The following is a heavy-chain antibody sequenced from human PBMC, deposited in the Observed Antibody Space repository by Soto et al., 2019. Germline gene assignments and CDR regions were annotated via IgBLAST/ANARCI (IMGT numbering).Heavy chain of an antibody. J-gene: IGHJ4*02. CDR3: ARGDWSSGY. Sequence: ESGGKLVQPGGSLRLSCAASGFTFSAYGMNWVRQAPGKGLEWVSYISNAASSKYYADSGKGRFTGSRDNAKGSLYLQMDSLRAEDTAVYYCARGDWSSGYWGQGTLVTVSS. CDR1: GFTFSAYG. D-gene: IGHD1-1*01. CDR2: ISNAASSK. V-gene: IGHV3-48*01.